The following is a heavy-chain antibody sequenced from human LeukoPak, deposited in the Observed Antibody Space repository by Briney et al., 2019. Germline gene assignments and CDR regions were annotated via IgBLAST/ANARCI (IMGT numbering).Heavy chain of an antibody. Sequence: GGSLRLSCAASGFTFSSYAMSWVRQAPGKGLEWVSAISGSGGSTYYADSVKGRFTISRDNSKNTLYLQMNSLRAEDTAVYYCAKGGIEYYYDSSGYFDYWGQGTLATVSS. V-gene: IGHV3-23*01. J-gene: IGHJ4*02. D-gene: IGHD3-22*01. CDR1: GFTFSSYA. CDR3: AKGGIEYYYDSSGYFDY. CDR2: ISGSGGST.